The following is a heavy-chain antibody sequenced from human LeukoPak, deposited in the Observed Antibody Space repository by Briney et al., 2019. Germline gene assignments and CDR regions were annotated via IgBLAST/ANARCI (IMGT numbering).Heavy chain of an antibody. CDR2: IYSSGFT. CDR3: AKEYSDF. J-gene: IGHJ4*02. D-gene: IGHD2-15*01. CDR1: GFTVSANY. V-gene: IGHV3-53*01. Sequence: GRSLRLSCAASGFTVSANYMSWVRQAPGKGLEWVSLIYSSGFTYYADSVKGRFTISRDNSKNTLSLQMNSLRVDDTAVYYCAKEYSDFWGQGALVTVSS.